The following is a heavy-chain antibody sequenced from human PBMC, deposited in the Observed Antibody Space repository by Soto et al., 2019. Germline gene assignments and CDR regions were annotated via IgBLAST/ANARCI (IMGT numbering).Heavy chain of an antibody. CDR1: GGSISSGDYY. CDR2: IYYSGST. J-gene: IGHJ4*02. V-gene: IGHV4-30-4*01. Sequence: SETLSLTCTVSGGSISSGDYYWSWIRQPPGKGLEWIGYIYYSGSTYYNPSLKSRVTISVDTSKNQFSLKLSSVTAADTAVYYCAREGCSSTSCYIVYWGQGTLGTVSS. CDR3: AREGCSSTSCYIVY. D-gene: IGHD2-2*02.